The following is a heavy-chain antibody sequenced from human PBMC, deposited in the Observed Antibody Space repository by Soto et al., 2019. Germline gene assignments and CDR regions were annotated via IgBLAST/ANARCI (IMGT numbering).Heavy chain of an antibody. CDR1: NGSVSSGNYL. CDR3: ASSSFLRSGDLFHGLDV. D-gene: IGHD3-10*01. Sequence: SETLSLTCTVSNGSVSSGNYLWSWIRQAPGKGLEWIGNMYYSGGTNNNSSPKSRVIISVDTSKNQFSLKLTSVTAEDTALYFCASSSFLRSGDLFHGLDVWGQGTTVTVSS. CDR2: MYYSGGT. J-gene: IGHJ6*02. V-gene: IGHV4-61*01.